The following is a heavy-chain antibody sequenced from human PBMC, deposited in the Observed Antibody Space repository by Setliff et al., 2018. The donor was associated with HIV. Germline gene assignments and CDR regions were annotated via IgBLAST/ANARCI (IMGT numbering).Heavy chain of an antibody. J-gene: IGHJ3*02. CDR2: ISYDGTDK. CDR3: AREEGTKGAFDI. D-gene: IGHD1-1*01. Sequence: GGSLRLSCAASGFTFSSYWMHWVRQAPGEGLEWVASISYDGTDKYYTDSMKGRFTISRDNSKNTLYLQMDDLRAEDTAIYYCAREEGTKGAFDIWGQGTKVTVSS. V-gene: IGHV3-30-3*01. CDR1: GFTFSSYW.